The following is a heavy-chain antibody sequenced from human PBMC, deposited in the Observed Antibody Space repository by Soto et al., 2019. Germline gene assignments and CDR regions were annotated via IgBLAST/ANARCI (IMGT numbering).Heavy chain of an antibody. CDR3: ARVPGYSIGDL. Sequence: QVQLVQSGAEVKKPGASVKVSCKASGYTFTSYAMHWVRQAPGQRLEWMGWFNAGNGNTKYSQKLQGRVTITRDTSASTAYMELSSLRSEDTAVYYCARVPGYSIGDLWGRGTLVTVSS. V-gene: IGHV1-3*01. CDR2: FNAGNGNT. CDR1: GYTFTSYA. D-gene: IGHD2-21*01. J-gene: IGHJ2*01.